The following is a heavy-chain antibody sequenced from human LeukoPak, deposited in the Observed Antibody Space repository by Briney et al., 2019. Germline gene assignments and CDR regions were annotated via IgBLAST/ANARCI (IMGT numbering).Heavy chain of an antibody. D-gene: IGHD2-8*01. Sequence: GGSLRLSCAASGFTFSSCEMNWVRQAPGKGLEWVSYISSSGSTIYYADSVKGRCTISRDNAKNSLYLQMNSLRAEDTAVYYCARDSGGYCTNGICSTFDYWGQGTLVTVSS. CDR3: ARDSGGYCTNGICSTFDY. CDR2: ISSSGSTI. CDR1: GFTFSSCE. V-gene: IGHV3-48*03. J-gene: IGHJ4*02.